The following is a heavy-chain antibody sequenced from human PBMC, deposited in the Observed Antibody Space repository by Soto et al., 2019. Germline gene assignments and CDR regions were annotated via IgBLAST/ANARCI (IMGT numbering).Heavy chain of an antibody. Sequence: PGGSLRLSCAASGFSISGSGIHWVRQASGKGLEWVARIRDRTNGYATGFAASVQGRFSISRDDSKNTAFLQMNSLNAEDTAVYYCSRGDAPGDRAFDSWGQGTMVNVAS. CDR2: IRDRTNGYAT. V-gene: IGHV3-73*01. CDR1: GFSISGSG. J-gene: IGHJ3*02. CDR3: SRGDAPGDRAFDS.